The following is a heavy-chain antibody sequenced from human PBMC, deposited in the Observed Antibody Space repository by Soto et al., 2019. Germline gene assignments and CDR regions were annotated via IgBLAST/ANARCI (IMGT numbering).Heavy chain of an antibody. D-gene: IGHD3-22*01. CDR3: ARVSYFDGGGFFYYFDY. J-gene: IGHJ4*02. V-gene: IGHV4-38-2*01. CDR2: MYHSGST. CDR1: GYSISSGYY. Sequence: SETLSLTCAVSGYSISSGYYWGWIRQPPGKGLQWIGNMYHSGSTYYNPSLKSRVTISIDTSKNQFSLKLSSVTAADEAIYYGARVSYFDGGGFFYYFDYWGQGTLVTVSS.